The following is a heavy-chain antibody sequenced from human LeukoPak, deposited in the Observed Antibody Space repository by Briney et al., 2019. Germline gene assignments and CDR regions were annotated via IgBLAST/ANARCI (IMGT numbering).Heavy chain of an antibody. CDR1: GGSISSSSYY. Sequence: SETLSLTCTVSGGSISSSSYYWGWIRQPPGKGLEWIGSIYYSGSTYYKSSLKSRVTISVDTSKNQFSLKLSSVTAADTAVYYCARGGILTGYYRDFDYWGQGTLVTVSS. J-gene: IGHJ4*02. D-gene: IGHD3-9*01. CDR2: IYYSGST. V-gene: IGHV4-39*07. CDR3: ARGGILTGYYRDFDY.